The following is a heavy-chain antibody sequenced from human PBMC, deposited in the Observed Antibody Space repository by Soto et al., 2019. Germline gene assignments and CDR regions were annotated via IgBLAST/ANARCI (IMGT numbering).Heavy chain of an antibody. D-gene: IGHD2-21*01. CDR1: GGSFMSYT. CDR3: AKSLLFVDHAYMDV. CDR2: IIPIQGRA. J-gene: IGHJ6*03. V-gene: IGHV1-69*02. Sequence: QVQLVQSGAEVKKPGSSVKVSCEASGGSFMSYTFTWVRQAPGQGLEWVGRIIPIQGRANYALKLHDRVTITADRSTKTVYMELRSLRPEDTAVYYCAKSLLFVDHAYMDVWGKGTTVTVSS.